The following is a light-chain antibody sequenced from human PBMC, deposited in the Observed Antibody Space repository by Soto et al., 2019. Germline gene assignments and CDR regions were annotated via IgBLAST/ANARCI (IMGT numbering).Light chain of an antibody. Sequence: EIVLTQSPATLSLSPGEGATLSCGARGSVSSSYLAWYQQKPGLAPRLLIYDASSRATGIPDRFSGSGSGTDFTLTISTLEPEDFAVYYCQQYGSSPYTFGQGTKLEIK. J-gene: IGKJ2*01. CDR1: GSVSSSY. V-gene: IGKV3D-20*01. CDR2: DAS. CDR3: QQYGSSPYT.